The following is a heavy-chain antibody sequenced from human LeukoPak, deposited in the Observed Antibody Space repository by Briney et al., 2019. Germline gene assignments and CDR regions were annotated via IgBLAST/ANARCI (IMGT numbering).Heavy chain of an antibody. CDR3: AKRGDMVRGVIIAYYYYYMDV. J-gene: IGHJ6*03. D-gene: IGHD3-10*01. CDR2: ISYDGSNK. V-gene: IGHV3-30*04. Sequence: GGSLRLSCAASGFTFSSYAMHWVRQAPGKGLEWVAVISYDGSNKYYADSVKGRFTISRDNSKNTLYLQMNSLRAEDTAVYYCAKRGDMVRGVIIAYYYYYMDVWGKGTTVTVSS. CDR1: GFTFSSYA.